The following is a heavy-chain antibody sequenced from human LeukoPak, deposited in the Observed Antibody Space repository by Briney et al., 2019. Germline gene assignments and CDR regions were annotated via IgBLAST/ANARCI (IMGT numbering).Heavy chain of an antibody. CDR1: GASFSDYY. D-gene: IGHD2-8*01. CDR2: VNHSGSA. CDR3: ARERASNNHDNWFDP. V-gene: IGHV4-34*01. J-gene: IGHJ5*02. Sequence: PSETLSLTCAVYGASFSDYYWSLIRHSPTKGLEWIGEVNHSGSAKYNPSLKSRVTISADKSKNQFFLRLSPVAAADSGVYYCARERASNNHDNWFDPWGQGTLVTVSS.